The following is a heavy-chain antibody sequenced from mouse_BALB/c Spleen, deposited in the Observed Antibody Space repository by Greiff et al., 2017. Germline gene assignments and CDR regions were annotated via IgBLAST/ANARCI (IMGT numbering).Heavy chain of an antibody. J-gene: IGHJ3*01. CDR2: INPGSGGT. Sequence: VQLQQSGAELVRPGTSVKVSCKASGYAFTNYLIEWVKQRPGQGLEWIGVINPGSGGTNYNEKFKGKATLTADKSSSTAYMQLSSLTSADSAVYFCARRGDDYSFAYWGQGTLVTVSA. CDR1: GYAFTNYL. CDR3: ARRGDDYSFAY. D-gene: IGHD2-4*01. V-gene: IGHV1-54*01.